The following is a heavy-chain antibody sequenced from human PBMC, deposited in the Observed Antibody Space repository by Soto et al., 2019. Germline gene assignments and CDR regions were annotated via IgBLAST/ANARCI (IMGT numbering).Heavy chain of an antibody. J-gene: IGHJ4*02. Sequence: EVQLLESGGGLVQPGGSLRLSCAASGFTFSSYAMSWVRQAPGKGLEWVSGITGSGGSTYYADSVKGRFTISRDNSKNTLYLQMNSLRAEDTALYYCTTLPRAGFDHWGQGTLVTVSS. CDR3: TTLPRAGFDH. CDR2: ITGSGGST. D-gene: IGHD6-19*01. CDR1: GFTFSSYA. V-gene: IGHV3-23*01.